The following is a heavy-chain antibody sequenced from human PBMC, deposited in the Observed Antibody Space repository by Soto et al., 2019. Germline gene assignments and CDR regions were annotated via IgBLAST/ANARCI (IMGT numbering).Heavy chain of an antibody. J-gene: IGHJ4*02. V-gene: IGHV3-30*18. CDR1: GFTFSSYG. Sequence: QVQLVESGGGVVQPGRSLRLSCAASGFTFSSYGMHWVRQAPGKGLEWVAVISYDGSNKYYADSVKGRFTISRDNSKNTLYLQMNSLRAEDTAVYYCAKDYGDYEGFDYWGQGTLFTVSS. CDR3: AKDYGDYEGFDY. D-gene: IGHD4-17*01. CDR2: ISYDGSNK.